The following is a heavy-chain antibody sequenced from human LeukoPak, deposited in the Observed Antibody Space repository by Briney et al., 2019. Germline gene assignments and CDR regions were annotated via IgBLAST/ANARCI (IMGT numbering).Heavy chain of an antibody. CDR2: ISYDGSNK. J-gene: IGHJ4*02. Sequence: PGGSLRLSCAASGFTFSSYGMHWVRQAPGKGLEWVAVISYDGSNKYYADSVKGRFTISRDNSKNTLYLQMNSLRAEDTAVYYCAKVATVTSVRVSLDYWGQGTLVTVSS. D-gene: IGHD4-17*01. V-gene: IGHV3-30*18. CDR3: AKVATVTSVRVSLDY. CDR1: GFTFSSYG.